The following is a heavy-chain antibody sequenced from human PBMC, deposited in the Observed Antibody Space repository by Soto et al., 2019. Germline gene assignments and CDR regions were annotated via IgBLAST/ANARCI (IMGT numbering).Heavy chain of an antibody. CDR3: AREAVKDDFWSGYYSPYYYYYLDV. J-gene: IGHJ6*03. D-gene: IGHD3-3*01. CDR2: FYYSGGT. Sequence: QVQLQESGPGLVKPSETLSLTCTVSGGSLGRYFWSWIGQPPGKGLEGIGYFYYSGGTNYNPSLKGRVTISVDTSKNQFSLNLRSATAADTAVYYCAREAVKDDFWSGYYSPYYYYYLDVWGKGTTVTVSS. CDR1: GGSLGRYF. V-gene: IGHV4-59*01.